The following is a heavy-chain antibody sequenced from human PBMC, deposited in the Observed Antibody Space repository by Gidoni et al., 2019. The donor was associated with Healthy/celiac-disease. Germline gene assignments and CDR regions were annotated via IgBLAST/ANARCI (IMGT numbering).Heavy chain of an antibody. CDR1: GFTFDDYT. D-gene: IGHD1-26*01. CDR3: AKVSRMGSYPWDVYFDY. CDR2: ISWDGGST. Sequence: EVQLVESGGVVVQPGGSLRLSCAASGFTFDDYTMHWVRQAPGKGLEWVSLISWDGGSTYYADSVKGRFTISRDNSKNSLYLQMNSLRTEDTALYYCAKVSRMGSYPWDVYFDYWGQGTLVTVSS. J-gene: IGHJ4*02. V-gene: IGHV3-43*01.